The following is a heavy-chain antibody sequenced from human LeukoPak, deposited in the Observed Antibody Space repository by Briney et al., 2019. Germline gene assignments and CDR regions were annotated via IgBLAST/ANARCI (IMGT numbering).Heavy chain of an antibody. V-gene: IGHV3-33*08. Sequence: GGSLRLSCAASGFTFSSYGMHWVRQAPGKGLEWVAVIWYDGSNKYYADSVKGRFTISRDNSKNTLYLQMNSLRAEDTAVYYCARDRGTMVRGALYYFDYWGQGTLVTVSS. J-gene: IGHJ4*02. CDR2: IWYDGSNK. CDR1: GFTFSSYG. CDR3: ARDRGTMVRGALYYFDY. D-gene: IGHD3-10*01.